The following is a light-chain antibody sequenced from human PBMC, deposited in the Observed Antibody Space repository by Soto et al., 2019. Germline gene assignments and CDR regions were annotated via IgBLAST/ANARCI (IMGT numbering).Light chain of an antibody. J-gene: IGLJ3*02. CDR1: SSNIGAGYH. Sequence: QSVLTQPPSVSGAPGQRVTISCTGSSSNIGAGYHVHWYQQLPGTAPKLLIYGNSNRPSGVPDRFSGSKSGTSASLAITALQAEDESYYYGQSYDSSLSGSVVFGAGTKVTVL. V-gene: IGLV1-40*01. CDR2: GNS. CDR3: QSYDSSLSGSVV.